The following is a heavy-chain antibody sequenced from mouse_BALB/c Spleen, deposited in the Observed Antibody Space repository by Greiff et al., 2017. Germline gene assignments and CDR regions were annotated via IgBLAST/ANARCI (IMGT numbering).Heavy chain of an antibody. CDR1: GYTFTSYY. Sequence: QVQLQQPGAELVKPGASVKLTCKASGYTFTSYYMYWVKQRPGQGLEWIGGINPSNGGTNFNEKFKSKATLTVDKSSSTAYMQLSSLTSEDSAVYYCTRSGGYDYTFAYWGQGTLVTVSA. D-gene: IGHD2-4*01. J-gene: IGHJ3*01. V-gene: IGHV1S81*02. CDR3: TRSGGYDYTFAY. CDR2: INPSNGGT.